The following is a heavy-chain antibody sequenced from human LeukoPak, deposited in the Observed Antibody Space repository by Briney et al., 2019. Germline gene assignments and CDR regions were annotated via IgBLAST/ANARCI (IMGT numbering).Heavy chain of an antibody. CDR3: ARHAATGTTSSLRFDP. D-gene: IGHD4-17*01. J-gene: IGHJ5*02. V-gene: IGHV4-59*08. CDR1: GGSIISYY. Sequence: PSETLSLTCTVSGGSIISYYWTWLRQPPGKGLEWFGYIYYSGSTNYNTSLKRRVTISVHTSKNQVSLKLSSVTAADTAVYYCARHAATGTTSSLRFDPWGQGTLVSVSS. CDR2: IYYSGST.